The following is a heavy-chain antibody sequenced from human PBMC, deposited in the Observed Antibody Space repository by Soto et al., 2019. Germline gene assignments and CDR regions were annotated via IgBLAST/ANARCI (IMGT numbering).Heavy chain of an antibody. CDR1: GYTFTNYY. Sequence: QVQLVQSGAEVKKPGASMKVSCKASGYTFTNYYIYWVRQAPGQGLEWMGWIYPTDGGTNYAQKFQGRVTMTRDTSISISYMELSRLSSDDTAVYYCASGRDRGSSESSFDYWGQGTLVTVAS. CDR2: IYPTDGGT. J-gene: IGHJ4*02. D-gene: IGHD6-6*01. CDR3: ASGRDRGSSESSFDY. V-gene: IGHV1-2*02.